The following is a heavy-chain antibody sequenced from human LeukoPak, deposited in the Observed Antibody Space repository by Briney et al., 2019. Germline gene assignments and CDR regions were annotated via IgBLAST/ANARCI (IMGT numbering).Heavy chain of an antibody. CDR3: AKDHGWVTLPLTGYSSSCALDY. V-gene: IGHV3-23*01. CDR1: GFTVSSNY. D-gene: IGHD6-13*01. J-gene: IGHJ4*02. Sequence: HPGGSLRLSCAASGFTVSSNYMSWVRQAPGKGLEWVSAISGSGGSTYYADSVKGRFTISRDNSKNTLYLQMNSLRAEDTAVYYCAKDHGWVTLPLTGYSSSCALDYWGQGTLVTVSS. CDR2: ISGSGGST.